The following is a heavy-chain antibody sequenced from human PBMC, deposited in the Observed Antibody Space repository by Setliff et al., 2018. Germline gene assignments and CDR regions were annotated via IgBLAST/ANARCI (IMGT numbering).Heavy chain of an antibody. V-gene: IGHV5-51*01. CDR3: ATNGYSGYDHAFDI. D-gene: IGHD5-12*01. Sequence: PGESLKISCQASGYSFSNYWIAWVRQMPGKGLEWMGIIFPGDSETKYSPSFQGQVTISADKSTTTAHLQWSSLKASGTATYYCATNGYSGYDHAFDIWGQGTLVTVS. CDR2: IFPGDSET. CDR1: GYSFSNYW. J-gene: IGHJ3*02.